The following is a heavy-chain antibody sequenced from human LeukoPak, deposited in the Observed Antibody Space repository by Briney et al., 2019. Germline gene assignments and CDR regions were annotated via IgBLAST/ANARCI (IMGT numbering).Heavy chain of an antibody. CDR1: GFTFSSYA. V-gene: IGHV3-30-3*02. J-gene: IGHJ4*02. Sequence: AGGSLRLSCAASGFTFSSYAMHWVRQAPGKGLEWVAVISYDGSNKYYADSVKGRFTISRDNSKNTLYLQMNSLRAEDTAVYYCAKLPKTTVATITVDYWGQGTLVTVSS. CDR2: ISYDGSNK. D-gene: IGHD5-12*01. CDR3: AKLPKTTVATITVDY.